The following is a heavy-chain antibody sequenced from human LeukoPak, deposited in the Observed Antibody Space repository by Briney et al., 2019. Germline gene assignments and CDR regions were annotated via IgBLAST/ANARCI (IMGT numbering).Heavy chain of an antibody. CDR2: IYYSGST. CDR3: ARRGYSSTWGLDY. CDR1: GGSISYYY. Sequence: SETLSLTCTVSGGSISYYYWSWIRQPPGKGLEWIGYIYYSGSTNYNPSLKSRVTISVDTSKNQFSLKLSTVTAADTAVYYCARRGYSSTWGLDYWGQGTLVTVSS. J-gene: IGHJ4*02. D-gene: IGHD6-13*01. V-gene: IGHV4-59*08.